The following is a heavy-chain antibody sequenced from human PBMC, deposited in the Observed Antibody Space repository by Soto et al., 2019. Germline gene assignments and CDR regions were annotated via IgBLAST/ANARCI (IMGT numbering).Heavy chain of an antibody. D-gene: IGHD5-18*01. CDR2: ISSSGRTI. CDR1: GFTFSDYY. J-gene: IGHJ4*02. CDR3: ASGYIYGKLDY. V-gene: IGHV3-11*01. Sequence: PGGSLRLSCAASGFTFSDYYMSWIRQAPGKGLEWVSYISSSGRTIYHTDSVKGRFTVSRDNAKDSLFLQMNSLRAEDTAVYFCASGYIYGKLDYWGQGARVTSPQ.